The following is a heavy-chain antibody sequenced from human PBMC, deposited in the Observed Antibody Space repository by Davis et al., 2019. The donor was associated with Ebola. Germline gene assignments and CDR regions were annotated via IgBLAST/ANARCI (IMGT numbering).Heavy chain of an antibody. D-gene: IGHD2-15*01. CDR3: ARDDSDIVVVVAASFYYYYGMDV. CDR2: ITGNSITI. V-gene: IGHV3-48*02. CDR1: GFTFSSYS. J-gene: IGHJ6*02. Sequence: GGSLRLSCAASGFTFSSYSMNWVRQAPGKGLEWLSYITGNSITIYNADSVKGRFTISRDNAKNSLYLQMNSLRDEDTAVYYCARDDSDIVVVVAASFYYYYGMDVWGQGTTVTVSS.